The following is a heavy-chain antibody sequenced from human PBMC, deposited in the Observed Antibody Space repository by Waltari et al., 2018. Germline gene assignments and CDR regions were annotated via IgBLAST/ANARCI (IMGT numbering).Heavy chain of an antibody. D-gene: IGHD1-26*01. CDR1: GFTFDVYL. J-gene: IGHJ4*02. CDR2: ISWNSGSI. CDR3: AKDREGATFYFDY. V-gene: IGHV3-9*01. Sequence: EVQLVESGGGLVQPGRSLRRSCAASGFTFDVYLLHWVRPAPGKGLEWVPGISWNSGSIGYADSVKGRFTISRDNAKNSLYLQMNSLRAEDTALYYCAKDREGATFYFDYWGQGTLVTVSS.